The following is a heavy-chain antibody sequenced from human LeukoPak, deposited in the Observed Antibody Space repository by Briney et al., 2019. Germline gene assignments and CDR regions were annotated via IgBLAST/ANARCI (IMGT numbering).Heavy chain of an antibody. D-gene: IGHD6-13*01. CDR3: AKLGGGIAAAFFDY. CDR2: ISGSGGST. Sequence: GRSLRLSCAGSGFTFSSYGMSWVRQAPGKGLEWVSAISGSGGSTYYADSVKGRFTISRDNSKNTLYLQMNSLRAEDTAVYYCAKLGGGIAAAFFDYWGQRTLVTVSS. V-gene: IGHV3-23*01. J-gene: IGHJ4*02. CDR1: GFTFSSYG.